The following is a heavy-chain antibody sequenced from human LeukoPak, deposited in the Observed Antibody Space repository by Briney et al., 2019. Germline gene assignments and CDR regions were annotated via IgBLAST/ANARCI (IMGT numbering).Heavy chain of an antibody. CDR3: ARLTCTGSSCSGGGAFDV. J-gene: IGHJ3*01. Sequence: SETLSLTCSVSGDSMSSGGYLWTWIRQNRGKGLEWIGYIFYNGGVYYSPSLQSRLTISVDTSQKQFSLKMSSVTAADTAVYFCARLTCTGSSCSGGGAFDVWGQGTAVAVSS. V-gene: IGHV4-31*03. D-gene: IGHD2-2*01. CDR2: IFYNGGV. CDR1: GDSMSSGGYL.